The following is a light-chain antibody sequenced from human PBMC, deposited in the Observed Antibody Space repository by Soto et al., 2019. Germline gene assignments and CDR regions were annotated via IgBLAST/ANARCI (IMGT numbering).Light chain of an antibody. CDR2: DVS. J-gene: IGLJ2*01. V-gene: IGLV2-11*01. CDR3: CSYADNYSEV. CDR1: SRDVGAYNY. Sequence: QCVRHKRRSVSPAPRHSLTFPCTRASRDVGAYNYVSWYQQHPGKAPNLMTYDVSKRTSGVPDRFSGSKSGNTASLTISGLQSEDEADYYCCSYADNYSEVF.